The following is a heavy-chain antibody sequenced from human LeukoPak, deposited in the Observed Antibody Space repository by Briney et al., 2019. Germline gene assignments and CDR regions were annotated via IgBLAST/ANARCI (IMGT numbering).Heavy chain of an antibody. V-gene: IGHV3-23*01. Sequence: GGSLSLSCAASGFTFSSYAMSWVRQAPGKGLEWVSAISGSGGSTYYADSVKGRFTISRDNSKNTLYLQMNSLRAEDTAVYYCAKGGYCSSTSCYNRYFDYWGQGTLVTVSS. CDR1: GFTFSSYA. CDR3: AKGGYCSSTSCYNRYFDY. J-gene: IGHJ4*02. D-gene: IGHD2-2*02. CDR2: ISGSGGST.